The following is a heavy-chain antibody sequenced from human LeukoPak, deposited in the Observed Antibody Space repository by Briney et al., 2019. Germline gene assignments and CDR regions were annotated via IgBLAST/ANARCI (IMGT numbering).Heavy chain of an antibody. CDR2: MNPNSGNT. CDR1: GYTFTSYD. CDR3: ARGPYSGSYGRDEWFDY. Sequence: ASVKVSCKASGYTFTSYDINWVRQATGQGLEWMGWMNPNSGNTGYAQKFQGRVTMTRNTSISAAYMELSSLRSEDTAVYYCARGPYSGSYGRDEWFDYWGQGTLVTVSS. D-gene: IGHD1-26*01. V-gene: IGHV1-8*01. J-gene: IGHJ4*02.